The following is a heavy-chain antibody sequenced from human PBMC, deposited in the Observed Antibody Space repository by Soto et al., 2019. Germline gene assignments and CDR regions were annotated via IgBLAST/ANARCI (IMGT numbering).Heavy chain of an antibody. CDR2: MYNTGST. D-gene: IGHD2-21*02. CDR3: ARDLWGYCGADCYPLDV. CDR1: GGSISSYY. Sequence: QVRLQESGPGRVKPSETLSLTCTVSGGSISSYYWSWIRQPPGKGLEWIGYMYNTGSTIYNPSLKRRVTISVDTSKNQFSLKLNSVTAADTAVYYCARDLWGYCGADCYPLDVWGQGTMVTVSS. V-gene: IGHV4-59*01. J-gene: IGHJ6*02.